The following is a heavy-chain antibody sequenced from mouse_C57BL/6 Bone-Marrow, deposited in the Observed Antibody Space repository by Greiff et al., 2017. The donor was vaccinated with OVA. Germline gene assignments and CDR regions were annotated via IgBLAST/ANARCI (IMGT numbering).Heavy chain of an antibody. CDR2: ISYDGSN. CDR1: GYSITSGYY. V-gene: IGHV3-6*01. Sequence: EVQLQESGPGLVKPSQSLSLTCSVTGYSITSGYYRNWIRQFPGNKLEWMGYISYDGSNNYNPSLKNRISITRDTSKNQFFLKLNSVTTEDTATYYCARGRDYYGSSYGWFAYWGQGTLVTVSA. J-gene: IGHJ3*01. D-gene: IGHD1-1*01. CDR3: ARGRDYYGSSYGWFAY.